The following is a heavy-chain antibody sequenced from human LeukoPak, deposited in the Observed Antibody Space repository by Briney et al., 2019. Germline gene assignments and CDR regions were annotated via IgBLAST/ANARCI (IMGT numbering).Heavy chain of an antibody. D-gene: IGHD2-2*01. CDR1: GGSFSGYY. CDR3: ARAGRDVVVPAAVRNRYYYYGMDV. V-gene: IGHV4-34*01. J-gene: IGHJ6*02. CDR2: INHSGST. Sequence: SETLSLTCAVYGGSFSGYYWSWIRQPPGKGLEWIGEINHSGSTNYNPSLKSRVTISVDTSKNQFSLKLSSVTAADTAVYYCARAGRDVVVPAAVRNRYYYYGMDVWGQGTTVTASS.